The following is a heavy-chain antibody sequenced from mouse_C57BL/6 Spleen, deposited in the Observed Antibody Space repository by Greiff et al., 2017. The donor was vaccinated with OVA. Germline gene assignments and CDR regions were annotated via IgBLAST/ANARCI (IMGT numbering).Heavy chain of an antibody. Sequence: QVQLQQPGAELVKPGASVKLSCKASGYTFTSYWMHWVKQRPGRGLEWIGRIDPNSGGTKYNEKFKSKATLTVDKPSSPAYMQLSSLTSEDSAVYYCAREGDDYDGGVYYAMDYWGQGTSVTVSS. CDR3: AREGDDYDGGVYYAMDY. V-gene: IGHV1-72*01. J-gene: IGHJ4*01. CDR2: IDPNSGGT. D-gene: IGHD2-4*01. CDR1: GYTFTSYW.